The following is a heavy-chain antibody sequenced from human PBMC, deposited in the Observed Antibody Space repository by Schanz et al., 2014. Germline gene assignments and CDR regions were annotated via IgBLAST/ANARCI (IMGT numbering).Heavy chain of an antibody. V-gene: IGHV3-7*01. CDR3: ARGGEGYIKHGGFDA. CDR2: INEDGSEK. D-gene: IGHD4-4*01. CDR1: GFTVSSNY. J-gene: IGHJ5*02. Sequence: EVQLVESGGGLVQPGGSLRLSCAASGFTVSSNYMSWVRQAPGKGLEWVANINEDGSEKYYVDAMKGRLTISRDNAKNSLYLQMNSLRGEDTAVYYCARGGEGYIKHGGFDAWGQGTLVTVSS.